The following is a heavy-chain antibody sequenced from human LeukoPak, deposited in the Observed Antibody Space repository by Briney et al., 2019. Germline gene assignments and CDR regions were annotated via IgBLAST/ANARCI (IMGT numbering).Heavy chain of an antibody. V-gene: IGHV3-48*02. Sequence: PGGSLRLSCVASGFTFGTCSMNWVRQAPGKGLEWVSYISSAGGTIYYADSVKGRFTISRDNSENSLHLQMNSLSDEDTAVYYCARGSSPFGRIFDYWGQGTLVTVSS. CDR2: ISSAGGTI. D-gene: IGHD1-14*01. CDR3: ARGSSPFGRIFDY. J-gene: IGHJ4*02. CDR1: GFTFGTCS.